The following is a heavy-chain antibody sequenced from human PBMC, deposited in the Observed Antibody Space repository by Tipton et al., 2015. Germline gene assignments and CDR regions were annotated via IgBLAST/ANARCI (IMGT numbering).Heavy chain of an antibody. D-gene: IGHD1-26*01. CDR1: GGSISSSNW. Sequence: SLRLSCAVSGGSISSSNWWNWVRQPPGKGLEWIGEIYHSGSTNYNPSLKSRVSISVDTSKNQFSLRLRSVTAADTAVYYCVRRNGSAEAFDVWGQGTMVTVSS. CDR2: IYHSGST. J-gene: IGHJ3*01. CDR3: VRRNGSAEAFDV. V-gene: IGHV4-4*02.